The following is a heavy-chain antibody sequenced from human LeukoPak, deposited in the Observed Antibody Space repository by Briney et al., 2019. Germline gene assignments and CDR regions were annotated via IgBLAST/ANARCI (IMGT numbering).Heavy chain of an antibody. V-gene: IGHV1-2*02. J-gene: IGHJ4*02. Sequence: ASVEVSCKTSGYSFSDYYMQWVRQAPGQGLEWMGWLNPNSGATMYAEKFQGRVTMTRDTSITTAYMELNSLRSDDTAVYYCARAGRLGGISLSHSLDYWGQGTLVTVSS. CDR2: LNPNSGAT. CDR1: GYSFSDYY. CDR3: ARAGRLGGISLSHSLDY. D-gene: IGHD3-16*02.